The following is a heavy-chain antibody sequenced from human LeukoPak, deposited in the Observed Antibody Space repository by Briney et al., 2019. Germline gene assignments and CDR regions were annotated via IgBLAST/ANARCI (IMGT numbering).Heavy chain of an antibody. D-gene: IGHD3-22*01. J-gene: IGHJ3*02. V-gene: IGHV3-13*01. CDR2: IGTGGDT. CDR1: GFTFSSYD. CDR3: AREGTYDSKPGAFDS. Sequence: GGSLRLSCAASGFTFSSYDMHWVRQATGKGLEWVSAIGTGGDTYYPGSVEGRFTITRENAKNSLYFQMNSLRAGDTAVYYCAREGTYDSKPGAFDSWGQGTMVTVSS.